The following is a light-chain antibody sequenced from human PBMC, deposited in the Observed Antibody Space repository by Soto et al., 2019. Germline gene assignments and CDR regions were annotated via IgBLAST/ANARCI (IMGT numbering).Light chain of an antibody. Sequence: QPVLTQSPSASASLGASVKLTCTLSSGHSSYAIAWHQQQPEKGPRYLMKLSSDGSHSKGDGIPDRFSGSSSGAECYLTISSLQSEDEADYYCQTWDTGARVVFGGGTKVTVL. CDR3: QTWDTGARVV. J-gene: IGLJ2*01. V-gene: IGLV4-69*01. CDR2: LSSDGSH. CDR1: SGHSSYA.